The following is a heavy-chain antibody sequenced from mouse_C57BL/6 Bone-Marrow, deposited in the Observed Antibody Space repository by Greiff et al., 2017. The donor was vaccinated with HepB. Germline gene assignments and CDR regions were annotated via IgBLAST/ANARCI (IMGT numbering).Heavy chain of an antibody. Sequence: QVQLQQPGAELVKPGASVKLSCKASGYTFTSYWMQWVKQRPGQGLEWIGMIHPNSGSTNYNEKFKSKATLTVDKSSSTAYMQLSSLTSEDSAVYYCASPYDYDAMDYWGQGTSVTVSS. V-gene: IGHV1-64*01. J-gene: IGHJ4*01. CDR1: GYTFTSYW. CDR3: ASPYDYDAMDY. CDR2: IHPNSGST.